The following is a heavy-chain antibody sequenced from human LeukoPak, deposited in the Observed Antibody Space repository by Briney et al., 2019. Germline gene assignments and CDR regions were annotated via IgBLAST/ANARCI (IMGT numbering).Heavy chain of an antibody. Sequence: PPQTLSLTCTVSGGSISSGSYYWSWIRQPAGKGLEWIGSIYHSGSTYYNPSLKSRVTISVDTSKNQFSLKLSSVTAADTAVYYCAVGGDYYFDYWGQGTLVTVSS. CDR2: IYHSGST. CDR1: GGSISSGSYY. V-gene: IGHV4-61*02. J-gene: IGHJ4*02. CDR3: AVGGDYYFDY. D-gene: IGHD2-21*02.